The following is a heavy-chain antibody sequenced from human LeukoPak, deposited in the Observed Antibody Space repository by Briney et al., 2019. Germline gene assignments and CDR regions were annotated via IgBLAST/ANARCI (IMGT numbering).Heavy chain of an antibody. D-gene: IGHD3-10*01. CDR3: ARVEGYYPPGGYYGMDV. CDR1: GYTFTGYY. CDR2: INPNSGGT. V-gene: IGHV1-2*02. Sequence: ASVKGSCKASGYTFTGYYMHWVRQAPGQGLEWMGWINPNSGGTNYAQKFQGRVTMTRDTSISTAYMELSRLRSDDTAVYYCARVEGYYPPGGYYGMDVWGQGTTVTVSS. J-gene: IGHJ6*02.